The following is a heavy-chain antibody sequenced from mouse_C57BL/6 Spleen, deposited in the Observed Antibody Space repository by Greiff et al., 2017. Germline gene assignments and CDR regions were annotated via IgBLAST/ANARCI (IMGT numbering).Heavy chain of an antibody. J-gene: IGHJ4*01. CDR2: IRNKANGYTT. Sequence: EVQLVESGGGLVQPGGSLSLSCAASGFTFTDYYMSWVRQPPGKALEWLGFIRNKANGYTTEYSASVKGRFTISRDNSQSILYRQMNALRAEDSATYYCARSLSSYAMDYWGQGTSVTVSS. V-gene: IGHV7-3*01. CDR1: GFTFTDYY. D-gene: IGHD1-1*01. CDR3: ARSLSSYAMDY.